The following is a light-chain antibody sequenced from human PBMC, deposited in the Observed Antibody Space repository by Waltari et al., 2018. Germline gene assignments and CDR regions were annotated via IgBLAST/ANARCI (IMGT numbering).Light chain of an antibody. CDR2: WAS. CDR1: QSVLYNSDNKNY. CDR3: QQCYSTPYT. Sequence: DIVMTQSPDSLAVSLGERATINCKSSQSVLYNSDNKNYLAWFQQKPGQPPKLLIYWASSRESGVPDRFSGSGSGTEFTLAISSLQAADVAVYYCQQCYSTPYTFGQGTKLEIK. J-gene: IGKJ2*01. V-gene: IGKV4-1*01.